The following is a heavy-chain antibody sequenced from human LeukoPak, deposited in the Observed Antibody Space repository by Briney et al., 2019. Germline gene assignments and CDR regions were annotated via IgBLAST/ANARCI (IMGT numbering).Heavy chain of an antibody. Sequence: PSETLSLTCAASGVSFSGYFWSWVRQPPGKGLEWVGEITLSGGTGNNPSLTSRVTISKDKSKIQLSLKLTSVTAADTALYYCARHADGGKKAFDMWGQGTMVTVSS. J-gene: IGHJ3*02. V-gene: IGHV4-34*01. D-gene: IGHD4-23*01. CDR1: GVSFSGYF. CDR2: ITLSGGT. CDR3: ARHADGGKKAFDM.